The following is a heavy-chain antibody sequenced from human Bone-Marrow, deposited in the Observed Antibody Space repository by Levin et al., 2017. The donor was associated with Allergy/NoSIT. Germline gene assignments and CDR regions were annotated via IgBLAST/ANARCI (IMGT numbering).Heavy chain of an antibody. J-gene: IGHJ6*02. CDR3: ARGRFLQWSLEFFGLDV. Sequence: SETLSLTCVVDGGSLKGYQWTWIRQTPGQGLEFIGEINHSGGPNYNPSLQRRITMSIDTSKNQISLNLTSVTAADTAVYFCARGRFLQWSLEFFGLDVWGQGTPVIVSS. CDR2: INHSGGP. CDR1: GGSLKGYQ. V-gene: IGHV4-34*01. D-gene: IGHD3-3*01.